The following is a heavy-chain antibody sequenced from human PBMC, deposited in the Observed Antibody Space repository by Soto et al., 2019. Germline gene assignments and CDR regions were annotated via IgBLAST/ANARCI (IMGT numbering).Heavy chain of an antibody. J-gene: IGHJ4*02. CDR1: GGTFSSYT. V-gene: IGHV1-69*02. Sequence: SVKVSCKASGGTFSSYTISWVRQAPGQGLEWMGRIIPILGIANYAQKFQGRVTITADRSTSTAYMELSSLRSEDTAVYYCARGTGLSDYVFVFDYWGQGTLVTVPQ. D-gene: IGHD1-26*01. CDR3: ARGTGLSDYVFVFDY. CDR2: IIPILGIA.